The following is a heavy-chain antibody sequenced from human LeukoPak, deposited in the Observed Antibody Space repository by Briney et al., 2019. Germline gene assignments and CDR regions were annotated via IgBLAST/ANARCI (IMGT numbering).Heavy chain of an antibody. CDR2: ISYNGKVT. J-gene: IGHJ4*02. D-gene: IGHD6-19*01. V-gene: IGHV3-30*18. CDR1: GFTFSDFG. Sequence: GESLRLSCAASGFTFSDFGMHWVRQAPGKGLEWVAVISYNGKVTFYADSVKGRFTISRDNSKNTLYLQMNSLRAEDTAVYYCAKDYGSSGWAYFDYWGQGTLVTVSS. CDR3: AKDYGSSGWAYFDY.